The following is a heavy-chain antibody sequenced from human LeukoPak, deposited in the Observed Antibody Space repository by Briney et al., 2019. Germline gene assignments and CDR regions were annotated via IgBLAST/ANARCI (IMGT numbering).Heavy chain of an antibody. CDR1: GGSINIYY. J-gene: IGHJ4*02. CDR3: AKNGRSYSFDY. D-gene: IGHD1-26*01. V-gene: IGHV4-59*01. Sequence: PSETLSLTCTVSGGSINIYYWSWIRQPPGKGLEWIGYNSYSGSTNYNPSLKSRVTISIDTSKNQFSLKLSSVTAADTAVYYCAKNGRSYSFDYWGQGTLVTVSS. CDR2: NSYSGST.